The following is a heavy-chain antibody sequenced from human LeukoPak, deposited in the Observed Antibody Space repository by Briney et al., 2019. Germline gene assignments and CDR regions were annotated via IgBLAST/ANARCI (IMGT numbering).Heavy chain of an antibody. CDR1: GFTFSNYW. Sequence: GGSLRLSCAASGFTFSNYWMHWVRQVPGKGLMWVSRINNDGSITSYADSVKGRFTISRDNAKNTLYLQMNSLRAEGTAVYYCVRGYCSSTSCPTLYYYWGQGSPVTVSS. J-gene: IGHJ4*02. CDR2: INNDGSIT. CDR3: VRGYCSSTSCPTLYYY. D-gene: IGHD2-2*01. V-gene: IGHV3-74*01.